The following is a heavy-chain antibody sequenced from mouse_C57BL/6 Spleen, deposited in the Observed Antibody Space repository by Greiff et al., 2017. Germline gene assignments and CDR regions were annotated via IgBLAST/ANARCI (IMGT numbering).Heavy chain of an antibody. CDR3: AKHITTVVATDYAMDY. CDR2: IDPSDSYT. Sequence: QVQLQQSGAELVRPGTSVKLSCKASGYTFTSYWMHWVKQRPGQGLEWIGVIDPSDSYTNYNQKFKGKATLTVDTSSSTAYMQLSSLTSEDSAVYYCAKHITTVVATDYAMDYWGQGTSVTVSA. V-gene: IGHV1-59*01. CDR1: GYTFTSYW. D-gene: IGHD1-1*01. J-gene: IGHJ4*01.